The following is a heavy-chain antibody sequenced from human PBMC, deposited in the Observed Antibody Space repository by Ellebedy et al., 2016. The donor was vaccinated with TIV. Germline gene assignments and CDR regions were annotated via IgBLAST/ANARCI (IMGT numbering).Heavy chain of an antibody. CDR3: ARCLGDDSSGSTSDY. D-gene: IGHD3-22*01. J-gene: IGHJ4*02. V-gene: IGHV4-59*12. Sequence: SETLSLTCSVSGGSISSYYWSWIRQPPGKGLEWIGYIYYNGITNYNPSLKSRVTISVDTSKKQFSLKLSSVTAADTAVYYCARCLGDDSSGSTSDYWGQGTLVTVSS. CDR2: IYYNGIT. CDR1: GGSISSYY.